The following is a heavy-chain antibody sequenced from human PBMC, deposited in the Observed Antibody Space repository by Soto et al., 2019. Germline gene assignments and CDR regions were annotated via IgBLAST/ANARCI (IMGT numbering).Heavy chain of an antibody. V-gene: IGHV3-48*02. CDR2: INSDSSTM. J-gene: IGHJ4*02. D-gene: IGHD1-26*01. CDR3: ATSGSYRFDY. Sequence: GSLRLSCAASGLTFSRSSMNWVRQAPGKGLEWISYINSDSSTMYYADSVKDRFTISRDNAKNSLSLQMNSLRDEDTAVYYCATSGSYRFDYWGQGTLVTVSS. CDR1: GLTFSRSS.